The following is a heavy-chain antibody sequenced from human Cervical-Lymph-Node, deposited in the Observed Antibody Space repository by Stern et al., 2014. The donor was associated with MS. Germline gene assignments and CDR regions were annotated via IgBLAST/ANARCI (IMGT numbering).Heavy chain of an antibody. Sequence: QMQLVQSGPEVRKPGTSARVSCKASGFTFSTSTMHWVRQARGQRLEWLGWIVLSNGNTNYAEKFHERLTITWDLSTTTSYMDLTSLGSDDTAIYYCAADRDKFLSWFDPWGQGTLVTVSS. CDR3: AADRDKFLSWFDP. CDR1: GFTFSTST. D-gene: IGHD2-15*01. J-gene: IGHJ5*02. V-gene: IGHV1-58*02. CDR2: IVLSNGNT.